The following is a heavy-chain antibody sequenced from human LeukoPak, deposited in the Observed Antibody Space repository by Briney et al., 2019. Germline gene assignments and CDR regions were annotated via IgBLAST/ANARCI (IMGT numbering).Heavy chain of an antibody. Sequence: SGGSPTLSCAASGFTFSSYAMSWVRQAPGKGLEWVSAISGSGGSTYYADSVKGRFTISRDNSKNTLYLQMNSLRAEDTAVYYCAKEGHYGSGSYYSGFDYWGQGTLVTVSS. D-gene: IGHD3-10*01. CDR2: ISGSGGST. CDR3: AKEGHYGSGSYYSGFDY. V-gene: IGHV3-23*01. CDR1: GFTFSSYA. J-gene: IGHJ4*02.